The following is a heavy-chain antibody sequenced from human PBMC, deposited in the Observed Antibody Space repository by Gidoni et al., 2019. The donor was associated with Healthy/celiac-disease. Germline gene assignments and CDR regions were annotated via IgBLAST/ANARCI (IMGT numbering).Heavy chain of an antibody. D-gene: IGHD2-2*01. J-gene: IGHJ3*02. Sequence: EVQLVESGGGLVQPGGSLRLSCAASGFTFSSYWMSWVRPAPGKGLERVANIKQDGSEKYYVDSVKGRFTISRDNAKNSLYLQMNSLRAEDTAVYYCARVGGCSSTSCYGAFDIWGQGTMVTVSS. CDR1: GFTFSSYW. CDR2: IKQDGSEK. CDR3: ARVGGCSSTSCYGAFDI. V-gene: IGHV3-7*04.